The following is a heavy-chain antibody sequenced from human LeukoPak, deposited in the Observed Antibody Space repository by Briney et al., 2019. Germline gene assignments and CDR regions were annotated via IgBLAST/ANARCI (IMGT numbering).Heavy chain of an antibody. J-gene: IGHJ3*02. V-gene: IGHV1-2*02. CDR2: INPDSGGT. Sequence: ASVKVSCKASGYTFTGYYMHWVRQAPGQGLEWMGWINPDSGGTIYAQNFQGRVTMTRDTSISTAYMELSSLRSDDTAVYYCARDQPNEYSSSGGAFDIWGQGTMVTVSS. D-gene: IGHD6-6*01. CDR3: ARDQPNEYSSSGGAFDI. CDR1: GYTFTGYY.